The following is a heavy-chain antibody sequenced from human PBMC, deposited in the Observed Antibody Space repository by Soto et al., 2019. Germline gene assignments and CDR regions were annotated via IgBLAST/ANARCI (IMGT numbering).Heavy chain of an antibody. J-gene: IGHJ5*02. Sequence: SVEVSCKASGGTFSSYAISWVRQAPGQGLEWMGGIIPIFGTANYAQKFQGRVTITADESTSTAYMELSSLRSEDTAVYYCARHPPTYYYDSSGFDPWGQGTLVTVSS. CDR2: IIPIFGTA. CDR3: ARHPPTYYYDSSGFDP. D-gene: IGHD3-22*01. CDR1: GGTFSSYA. V-gene: IGHV1-69*13.